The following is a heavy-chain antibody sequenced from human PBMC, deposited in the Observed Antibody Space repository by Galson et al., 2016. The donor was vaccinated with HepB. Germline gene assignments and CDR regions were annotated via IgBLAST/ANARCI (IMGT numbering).Heavy chain of an antibody. CDR1: GGSLSGFY. V-gene: IGHV4-34*01. CDR2: IDHTGTT. J-gene: IGHJ4*02. CDR3: ASRLRGGSICRFDY. D-gene: IGHD3-10*01. Sequence: LSLTCAVYGGGSLSGFYWTWIRQPPGKGLEWIGEIDHTGTTNYSPSLKSRVTISVDTSKNQFFLNVTSITAADTAVYYCASRLRGGSICRFDYWGQGVLVTVSS.